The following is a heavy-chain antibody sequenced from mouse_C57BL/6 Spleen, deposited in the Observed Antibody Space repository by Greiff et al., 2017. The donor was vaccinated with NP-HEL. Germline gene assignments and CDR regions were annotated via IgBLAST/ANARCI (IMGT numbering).Heavy chain of an antibody. D-gene: IGHD1-1*01. J-gene: IGHJ2*01. CDR1: GFSLTSYG. V-gene: IGHV2-2*01. Sequence: QVQLQQSGPGLVQPSQSLSITCTVSGFSLTSYGVHWVRQSPGKCLEWLGVIWSGGSTDYNAAFISRLSISKDNSKSQVFFKMNSLQADDTAIYYYARDYGSFDYWGQGTTLTVSS. CDR3: ARDYGSFDY. CDR2: IWSGGST.